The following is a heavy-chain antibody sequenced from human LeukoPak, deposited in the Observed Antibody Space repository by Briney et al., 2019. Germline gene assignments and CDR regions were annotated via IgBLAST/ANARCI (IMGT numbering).Heavy chain of an antibody. CDR2: ISSSSSYI. CDR1: GFTFSSYS. CDR3: GYSSGWYVDY. Sequence: GGSLRLSCAASGFTFSSYSMNWVGQAPGKGLEWVSSISSSSSYIYYADSVKGRFTISRDNAKNSLYLQMNSLRAEDTAVYYCGYSSGWYVDYWGQGTLVTVSS. J-gene: IGHJ4*02. D-gene: IGHD6-19*01. V-gene: IGHV3-21*01.